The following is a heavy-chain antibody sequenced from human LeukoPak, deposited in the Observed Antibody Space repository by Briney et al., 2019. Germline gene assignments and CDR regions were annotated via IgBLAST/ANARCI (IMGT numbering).Heavy chain of an antibody. CDR3: ARDFTSSSWYGSHWFDP. CDR1: GGSFSGYY. Sequence: SETLSLTCAVSGGSFSGYYWSWIRQPPGKGLEWIGEINHSGSTNYNPSLKSRVTISVDTSKNQFSLKLSSVTAADTAVYYCARDFTSSSWYGSHWFDPWGQGPLVTVSS. J-gene: IGHJ5*02. V-gene: IGHV4-34*01. CDR2: INHSGST. D-gene: IGHD6-13*01.